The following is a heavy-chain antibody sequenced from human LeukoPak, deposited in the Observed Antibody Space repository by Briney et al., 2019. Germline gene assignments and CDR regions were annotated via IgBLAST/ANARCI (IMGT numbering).Heavy chain of an antibody. CDR2: IYYRGST. Sequence: SETLSLTCTVSGGSISTGDYYWSWIRQPPGKGLEWIGNIYYRGSTYYSPSLKSRVTISVDTSKTHFALKLSSVTAADTAVYYCARVSRFYRGVPPGGMAVWGQGTTVTVSS. CDR3: ARVSRFYRGVPPGGMAV. D-gene: IGHD3-10*01. J-gene: IGHJ6*02. V-gene: IGHV4-30-4*01. CDR1: GGSISTGDYY.